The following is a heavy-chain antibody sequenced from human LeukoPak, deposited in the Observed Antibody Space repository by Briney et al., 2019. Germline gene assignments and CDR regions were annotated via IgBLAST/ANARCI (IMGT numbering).Heavy chain of an antibody. D-gene: IGHD2-15*01. CDR3: ARDCSGGSCYGAFDI. CDR1: GASIRSGDYY. V-gene: IGHV4-30-4*01. CDR2: IYDSGST. Sequence: TSETLSLTCTVSGASIRSGDYYWSRIRQPPGKGLEWIGYIYDSGSTYYNPSLKSRITISVDTSENRFSLKLSSVTATDTAVYYCARDCSGGSCYGAFDIWGQGTMDTVSS. J-gene: IGHJ3*02.